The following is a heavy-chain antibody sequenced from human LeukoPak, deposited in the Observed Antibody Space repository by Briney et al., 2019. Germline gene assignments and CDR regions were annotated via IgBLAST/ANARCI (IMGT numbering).Heavy chain of an antibody. CDR1: GFTVSSNY. CDR3: ARDRYNSGWFNFDY. J-gene: IGHJ4*02. D-gene: IGHD6-19*01. CDR2: IYSGGGT. V-gene: IGHV3-53*01. Sequence: GGSLRLSCAASGFTVSSNYMSWVRQAPGKGLEWVSVIYSGGGTYYADSVKGRFTISSDNSKNTLYLQMNRLRAEDTAVYYCARDRYNSGWFNFDYWGPGTLVTVSS.